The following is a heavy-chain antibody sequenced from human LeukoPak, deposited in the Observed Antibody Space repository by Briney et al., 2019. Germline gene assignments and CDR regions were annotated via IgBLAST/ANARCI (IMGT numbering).Heavy chain of an antibody. Sequence: SVKVSCKASGGTFSSYAISWVRQAPGQGLEWMGGIIPIFGTANYAQKFQGRVTITADESTSTAYMELSSLRSDDTAVYYCARGPPPYTEGDLFYYYGLDVWGQGTTVTVSS. D-gene: IGHD3-16*01. CDR3: ARGPPPYTEGDLFYYYGLDV. CDR2: IIPIFGTA. CDR1: GGTFSSYA. V-gene: IGHV1-69*13. J-gene: IGHJ6*02.